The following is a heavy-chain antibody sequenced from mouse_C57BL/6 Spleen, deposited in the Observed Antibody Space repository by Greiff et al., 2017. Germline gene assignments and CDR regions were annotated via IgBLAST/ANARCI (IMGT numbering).Heavy chain of an antibody. D-gene: IGHD1-1*01. V-gene: IGHV2-6*01. Sequence: VQLQQSGPGLVAPSQSLSITCTVSGFSLTSYGVDWVRQSPGKGLEWLGVIWGVGSTNYNSALKSRLSISKDNAKSQVFLKMNSLQTDDTAMYNCDRSAVYGSSPYWDFGVWGTGATVTASS. CDR3: DRSAVYGSSPYWDFGV. CDR2: IWGVGST. J-gene: IGHJ1*03. CDR1: GFSLTSYG.